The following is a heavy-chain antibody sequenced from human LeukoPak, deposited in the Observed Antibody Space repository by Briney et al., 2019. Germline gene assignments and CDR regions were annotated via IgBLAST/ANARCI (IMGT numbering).Heavy chain of an antibody. CDR1: GYTFTSYG. J-gene: IGHJ4*02. CDR2: INAYNGNT. CDR3: ARGASGTTAFDY. Sequence: VASVEVYCKPSGYTFTSYGVTWVRQAPGQGLEWMGWINAYNGNTNYAQKFQGRVTMTTDTSTRTAYMELRSLRSDDTAMYYCARGASGTTAFDYWGQGTLVTVSS. V-gene: IGHV1-18*01. D-gene: IGHD1-7*01.